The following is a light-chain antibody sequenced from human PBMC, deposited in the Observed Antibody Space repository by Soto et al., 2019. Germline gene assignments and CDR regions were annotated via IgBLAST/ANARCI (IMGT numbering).Light chain of an antibody. CDR2: AAS. CDR3: PQSYSTPPHT. Sequence: DIQMTQSPSSLSASVGDRVTITCRASQSISSYLNWYQQKPGKAPKLLIYAASSLQSGVPSRFSGSGSGTDFTLTISSLQPEDFATYYCPQSYSTPPHTFGQGTKLEIK. J-gene: IGKJ2*01. CDR1: QSISSY. V-gene: IGKV1-39*01.